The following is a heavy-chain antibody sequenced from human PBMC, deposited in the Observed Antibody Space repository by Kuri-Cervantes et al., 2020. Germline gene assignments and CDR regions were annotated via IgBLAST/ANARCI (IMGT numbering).Heavy chain of an antibody. D-gene: IGHD4-17*01. Sequence: ASVKVSCKASGYTFSNYGISWVRQAPGQGLEWMGIINPSGGSTGYAQKFQGRVTMTRDTSTSTVYMELSSLRSEDTAVYHCARDSVSMDYGDEEDAFDIWGQGTMVTVSS. V-gene: IGHV1-46*01. CDR1: GYTFSNYG. CDR2: INPSGGST. J-gene: IGHJ3*02. CDR3: ARDSVSMDYGDEEDAFDI.